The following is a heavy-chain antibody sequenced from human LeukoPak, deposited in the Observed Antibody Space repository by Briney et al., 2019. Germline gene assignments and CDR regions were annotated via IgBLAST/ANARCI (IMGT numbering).Heavy chain of an antibody. J-gene: IGHJ4*02. CDR2: IYYSGST. V-gene: IGHV4-59*01. CDR3: ARGPYGVDY. CDR1: GGSISSYY. D-gene: IGHD4-17*01. Sequence: PSETLSLTCTVSGGSISSYYWSWIRQPPGKGLEWIGYIYYSGSTNYNPSLKSRVTISVDTSKNQFSLKLSSVTAADTAVYYCARGPYGVDYWGQGTLVTVSS.